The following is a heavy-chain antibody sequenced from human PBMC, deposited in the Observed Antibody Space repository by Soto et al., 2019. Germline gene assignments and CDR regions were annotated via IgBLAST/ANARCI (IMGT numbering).Heavy chain of an antibody. V-gene: IGHV4-31*03. J-gene: IGHJ4*02. CDR3: ARDLRLDS. CDR2: IYSSGST. D-gene: IGHD2-21*02. CDR1: GGSISSGGYY. Sequence: SETLSLTCTVSGGSISSGGYYWSWIRQHPGKGLEWIAHIYSSGSTYYNPSLKSRITISLETSKNQFSLKLSSVTAADTAVYYCARDLRLDSWGPGTLVTVSS.